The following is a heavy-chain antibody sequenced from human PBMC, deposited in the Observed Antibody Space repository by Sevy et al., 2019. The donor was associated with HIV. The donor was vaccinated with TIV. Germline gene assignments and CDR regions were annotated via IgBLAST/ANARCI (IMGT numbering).Heavy chain of an antibody. Sequence: ASVKVSRKASGYTFTSYGISWVRQAPGQGLEWMGWISAYNGNTDYAQKLQGRVTMTTDTSTSKAYMELRRLRSDDTAVYYCAGSNYYDGSGYYDYWGQGTLVTVSS. V-gene: IGHV1-18*01. CDR1: GYTFTSYG. CDR2: ISAYNGNT. J-gene: IGHJ4*02. CDR3: AGSNYYDGSGYYDY. D-gene: IGHD3-22*01.